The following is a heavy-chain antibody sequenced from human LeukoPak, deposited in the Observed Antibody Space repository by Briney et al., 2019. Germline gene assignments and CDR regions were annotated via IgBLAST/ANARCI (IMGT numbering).Heavy chain of an antibody. Sequence: GGSLRLSCAASGFTFSSHGMTWVRQAPGKGLEWVSAIEISGAVTYYADSVKGRFTISRDNSKNTLYLQMNGLRVEDTAIYYCATEIRPNGSWGQGTLVTVSS. D-gene: IGHD2-8*01. V-gene: IGHV3-23*01. CDR1: GFTFSSHG. J-gene: IGHJ5*02. CDR2: IEISGAVT. CDR3: ATEIRPNGS.